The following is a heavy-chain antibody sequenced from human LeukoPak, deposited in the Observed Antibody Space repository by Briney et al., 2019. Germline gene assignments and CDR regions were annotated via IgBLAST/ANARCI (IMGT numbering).Heavy chain of an antibody. V-gene: IGHV4-59*01. CDR2: VSYSGST. J-gene: IGHJ4*02. CDR3: VKGGGNVRRYFEY. D-gene: IGHD4-23*01. Sequence: SETLSLTCTVSGGSISGYYWSWIRQPPGKGLEWIAYVSYSGSTDYNPSLKGRVTVSVDTSKNQFPLNLNSVTAADTAVYYCVKGGGNVRRYFEYWGQGTLVTVSS. CDR1: GGSISGYY.